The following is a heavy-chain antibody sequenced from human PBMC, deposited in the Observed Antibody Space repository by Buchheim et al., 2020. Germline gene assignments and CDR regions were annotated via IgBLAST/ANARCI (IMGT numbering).Heavy chain of an antibody. CDR3: ASEIVATISGGMDV. V-gene: IGHV3-33*01. CDR2: IWYDGSNK. J-gene: IGHJ6*02. D-gene: IGHD5-12*01. CDR1: GFTFSSYG. Sequence: QVQLVESGGGVVQPGRSLRLSCAASGFTFSSYGMHWVRQAPGKGLEWVAVIWYDGSNKYYADSVKGRFTISRDNSKNTLYLQMNSLRAKDTAVYYCASEIVATISGGMDVWGQGTT.